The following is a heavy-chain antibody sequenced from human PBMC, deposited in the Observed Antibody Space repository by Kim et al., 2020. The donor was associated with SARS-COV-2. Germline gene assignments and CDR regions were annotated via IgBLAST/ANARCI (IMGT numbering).Heavy chain of an antibody. Sequence: SETLSLTCSVSGGSISSYHWSWIRQSPGKGLEWIGIHYSGTTNYNPSLKSRVTISVDTSKNQFSLKLRSVTAADTAVYYCALSISPAGWFDPWGQGTLVTVSA. V-gene: IGHV4-59*01. CDR1: GGSISSYH. CDR3: ALSISPAGWFDP. D-gene: IGHD3-3*02. J-gene: IGHJ5*02. CDR2: IHYSGTT.